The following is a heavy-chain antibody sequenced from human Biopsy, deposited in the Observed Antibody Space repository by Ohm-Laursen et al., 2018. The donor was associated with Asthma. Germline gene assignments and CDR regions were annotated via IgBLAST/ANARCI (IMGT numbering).Heavy chain of an antibody. Sequence: SVKVSCKTSGDIFSSFPFSWVRQAPGQGLEWMGGINPLLGSTNYAPRFQGRVTLTADESTSTAYMELSSLSSEDTALYYCARGPEYVRSSGALDYWGQGTLVTVSS. J-gene: IGHJ4*02. CDR1: GDIFSSFP. CDR2: INPLLGST. CDR3: ARGPEYVRSSGALDY. V-gene: IGHV1-69*13. D-gene: IGHD2-2*01.